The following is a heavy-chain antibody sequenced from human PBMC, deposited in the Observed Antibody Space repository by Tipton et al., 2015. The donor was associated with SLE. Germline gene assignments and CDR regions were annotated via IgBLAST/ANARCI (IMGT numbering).Heavy chain of an antibody. V-gene: IGHV4-31*03. CDR2: IYYSGST. CDR3: GETGTTGWYFDL. Sequence: TLSLTCTVSGGSISSGGYYWSWIRQHPGKGLEWIGYIYYSGSTYYNPSLKSRVTISVDTSKNQFSLKLSSVTAADTAVYYCGETGTTGWYFDLWGRGTLVTVSS. CDR1: GGSISSGGYY. D-gene: IGHD1-1*01. J-gene: IGHJ2*01.